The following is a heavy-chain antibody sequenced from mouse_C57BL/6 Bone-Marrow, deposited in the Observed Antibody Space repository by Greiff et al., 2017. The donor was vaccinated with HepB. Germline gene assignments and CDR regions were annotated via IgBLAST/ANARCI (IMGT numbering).Heavy chain of an antibody. CDR1: GFNIKDDY. Sequence: EVQLQQSGAELVRPGASVKLSCTASGFNIKDDYMHWVKQRPEQGLEWIGWIDPENGDTEYASKFQGKATITADTSSNTAYLQLSSLTSEDTAVYYCTTLDTTVVAHFDYWGQGTTLTVSS. D-gene: IGHD1-1*01. CDR3: TTLDTTVVAHFDY. V-gene: IGHV14-4*01. CDR2: IDPENGDT. J-gene: IGHJ2*01.